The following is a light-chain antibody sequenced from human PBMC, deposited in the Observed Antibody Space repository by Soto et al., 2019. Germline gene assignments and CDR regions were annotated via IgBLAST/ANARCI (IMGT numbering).Light chain of an antibody. CDR3: QRYYSYPPA. CDR1: QGISSY. CDR2: AAS. V-gene: IGKV1-8*01. J-gene: IGKJ4*01. Sequence: AIRMTQPPSSLSASTGDRVTITCRASQGISSYLAWYQQKPGKAPKLLIYAASTLRSGVPSRFSGSGSGTDFTLTISCLQSEDFATYYCQRYYSYPPAFGGGTKVEIK.